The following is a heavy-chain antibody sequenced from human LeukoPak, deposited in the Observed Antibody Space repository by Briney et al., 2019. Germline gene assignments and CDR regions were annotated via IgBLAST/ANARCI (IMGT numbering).Heavy chain of an antibody. CDR1: GGSFSGYY. CDR3: ARPLGRTYGEVWMGAFDI. CDR2: INHSGST. J-gene: IGHJ3*02. D-gene: IGHD3-16*01. V-gene: IGHV4-34*01. Sequence: PSETLSLACAVYGGSFSGYYWSWIRQPPGKGLEWIGEINHSGSTNYNPSLKSRVTISVDTSKNQFSPKLSSVTAADTAVYYCARPLGRTYGEVWMGAFDIWGQGTMVTVSS.